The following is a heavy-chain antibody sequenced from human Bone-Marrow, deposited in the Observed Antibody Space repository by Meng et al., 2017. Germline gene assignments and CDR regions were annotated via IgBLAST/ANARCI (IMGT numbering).Heavy chain of an antibody. CDR3: ASPRGVVVITNTTPFDI. Sequence: SVKVSCKATGGTFSSYAISWVRQAPGQGLEWMGGIIHIFGTAHYAQKFQGRVTITADKSTSTAYMELSSLRSEDTAVYYCASPRGVVVITNTTPFDIWGQGTMVTGSS. J-gene: IGHJ3*02. CDR2: IIHIFGTA. D-gene: IGHD3-22*01. CDR1: GGTFSSYA. V-gene: IGHV1-69*06.